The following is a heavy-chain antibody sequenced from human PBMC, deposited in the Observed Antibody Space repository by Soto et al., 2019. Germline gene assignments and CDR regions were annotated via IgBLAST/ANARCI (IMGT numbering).Heavy chain of an antibody. D-gene: IGHD2-2*03. CDR3: AREDRGYCSSTSCYSGDWFDP. CDR1: GYTFTSYY. CDR2: INPSGGST. J-gene: IGHJ5*02. V-gene: IGHV1-46*01. Sequence: QVQLVQSGAEVKKPGASVKVSCKASGYTFTSYYMHWVRQAPGQGLEWMGIINPSGGSTSYAQNLEGRVTMTRDTSTSTVYMELSSLRSEDTAVYYCAREDRGYCSSTSCYSGDWFDPWGQGTLVTVS.